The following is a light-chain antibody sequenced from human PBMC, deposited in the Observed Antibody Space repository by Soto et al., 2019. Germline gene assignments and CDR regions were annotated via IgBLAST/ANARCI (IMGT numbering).Light chain of an antibody. CDR1: QSISNW. CDR3: QQYNSYPYT. J-gene: IGKJ2*01. CDR2: KAS. Sequence: DIQMTQSPSTLSASVRDRVSITCRASQSISNWLAWYQQKPGKAPKLLMYKASDLESGVPSRFRGSGSGTEFTLTISSLQPDDFATYYCQQYNSYPYTFGQGTRL. V-gene: IGKV1-5*03.